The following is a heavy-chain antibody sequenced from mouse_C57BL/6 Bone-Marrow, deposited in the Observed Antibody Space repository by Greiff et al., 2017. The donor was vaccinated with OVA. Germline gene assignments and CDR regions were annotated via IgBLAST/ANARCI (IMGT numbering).Heavy chain of an antibody. CDR2: LSSGGSYT. D-gene: IGHD1-1*01. Sequence: EVKLVESGGDLVKPGGSLKLSCAASGFTFSSYGMSWVRQTPDKRLEWVATLSSGGSYTYYPDSVKGRFTISRDNAKNTLYLQMSSLKSEDTAMYYCARHYYGSSPFAYWGQGTLVTVSA. V-gene: IGHV5-6*01. CDR3: ARHYYGSSPFAY. CDR1: GFTFSSYG. J-gene: IGHJ3*01.